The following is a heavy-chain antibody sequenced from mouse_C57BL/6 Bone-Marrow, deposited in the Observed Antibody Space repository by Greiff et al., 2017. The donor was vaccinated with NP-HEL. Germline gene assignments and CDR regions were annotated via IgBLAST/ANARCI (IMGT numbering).Heavy chain of an antibody. CDR1: GYTFTDYY. V-gene: IGHV1-76*01. D-gene: IGHD1-1*01. CDR3: ARGSTVVAPFAY. J-gene: IGHJ3*01. CDR2: INPGSGNT. Sequence: QVQLQQSGAELVRPGASVKLSCKASGYTFTDYYINWVKQRPGQGLEGIAGINPGSGNTYYNEKLKGKATLTAEKSSSTAYMQLSSLTSEDSAVYFCARGSTVVAPFAYWGQGTLVTVSA.